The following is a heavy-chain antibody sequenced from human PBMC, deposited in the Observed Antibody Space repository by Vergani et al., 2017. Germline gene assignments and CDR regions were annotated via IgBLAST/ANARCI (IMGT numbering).Heavy chain of an antibody. J-gene: IGHJ4*02. CDR1: GFSLSTSGVG. CDR3: AHRLWFGELRSYYFDY. V-gene: IGHV2-5*01. Sequence: QITLKESGPTLVKPTQTLTLTCTFSGFSLSTSGVGVGWIRQPPGKALEWLALIYWNDDKRYSPSLKSRLTITKDTPKNQVVLTMTNMDPVDTATYYCAHRLWFGELRSYYFDYWGQGTLVTVSS. CDR2: IYWNDDK. D-gene: IGHD3-10*01.